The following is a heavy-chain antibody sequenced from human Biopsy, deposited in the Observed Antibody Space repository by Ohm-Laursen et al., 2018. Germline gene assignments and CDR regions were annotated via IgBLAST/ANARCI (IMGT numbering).Heavy chain of an antibody. CDR3: ARDDDTTGHYMILNH. Sequence: SLRLSCAASGFAFSYYGLDWVRQAPGKGLQWVTVMWSDGINKNYADSVKGRFTVSRDNSNNVLYLQMSSLRDEDSAVYYWARDDDTTGHYMILNHWGQGTLVTVSS. CDR2: MWSDGINK. CDR1: GFAFSYYG. D-gene: IGHD3-9*01. J-gene: IGHJ5*02. V-gene: IGHV3-33*01.